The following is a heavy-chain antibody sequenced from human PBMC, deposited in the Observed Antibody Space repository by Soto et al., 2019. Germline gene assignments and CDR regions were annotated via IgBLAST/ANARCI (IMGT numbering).Heavy chain of an antibody. V-gene: IGHV4-4*07. CDR1: GGSISSYY. CDR2: IYTSGST. J-gene: IGHJ4*02. Sequence: PSETLSLTCTVSGGSISSYYWSWIRQPAGKGLEWIGRIYTSGSTNYNPSLKSRVTMSVDTSKNQFSLKLSSVTAADTAVYYCARLASRNYDDSSGYWPLFDYWGQGTLVTVSS. D-gene: IGHD3-22*01. CDR3: ARLASRNYDDSSGYWPLFDY.